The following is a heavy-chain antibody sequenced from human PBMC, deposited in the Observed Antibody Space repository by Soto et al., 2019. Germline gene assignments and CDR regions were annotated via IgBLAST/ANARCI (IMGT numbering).Heavy chain of an antibody. CDR2: ISRSSDMT. Sequence: GGSLRLSCAASGFSLSTYSMNWVRQAPGKGLVWLSYISRSSDMTHYADSVKGRFTISRDNAKNSLYLQMNSLTDEDTAVYYCARDHMYAFDTWGLGTMVTVSS. V-gene: IGHV3-48*02. CDR3: ARDHMYAFDT. D-gene: IGHD2-21*01. J-gene: IGHJ3*02. CDR1: GFSLSTYS.